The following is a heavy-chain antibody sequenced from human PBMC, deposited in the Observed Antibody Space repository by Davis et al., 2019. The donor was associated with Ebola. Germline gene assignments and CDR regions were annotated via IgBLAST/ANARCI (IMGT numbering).Heavy chain of an antibody. D-gene: IGHD3-10*01. J-gene: IGHJ4*02. Sequence: GESLKISCAASGFTFNTNLMSWVRQAPGKGLEWVSVITFSGGNTYADSVKGRFTISRHNSKNTLYLQMNTLRAEDTAVYYCARRYYGSGTYYKDYWGQGTLVTVSS. CDR2: ITFSGGNT. CDR3: ARRYYGSGTYYKDY. V-gene: IGHV3-23*01. CDR1: GFTFNTNL.